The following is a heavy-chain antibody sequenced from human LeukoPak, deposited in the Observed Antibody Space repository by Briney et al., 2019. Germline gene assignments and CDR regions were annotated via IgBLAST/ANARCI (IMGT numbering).Heavy chain of an antibody. CDR3: TRVAQVDTALVDYFDY. D-gene: IGHD5-18*01. CDR1: GFTFGDYA. J-gene: IGHJ4*02. Sequence: GRSLRLSCAASGFTFGDYAISWIRQAPGKGLEWVGFIRLNAYGGTTEYAASVKGRCTISRDDSKGIAYLQMNSLKTEDTAVYYCTRVAQVDTALVDYFDYGGQGTLVTVSS. CDR2: IRLNAYGGTT. V-gene: IGHV3-49*03.